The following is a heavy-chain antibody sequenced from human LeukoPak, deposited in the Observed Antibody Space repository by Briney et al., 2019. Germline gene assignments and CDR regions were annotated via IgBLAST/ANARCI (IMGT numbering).Heavy chain of an antibody. J-gene: IGHJ4*02. CDR3: ARDRNYYDSSGYYSQPGAQGE. V-gene: IGHV4-59*12. D-gene: IGHD3-22*01. CDR2: IYYSGST. Sequence: GSLRLSCAASGFTFDDYAMHWVRQPPGKGLEWIGYIYYSGSTNYNPSLKSRVTISVDTSKNQFSLKLSSVTAADTAVYYCARDRNYYDSSGYYSQPGAQGEWGQGTLVTVSS. CDR1: GFTFDDYA.